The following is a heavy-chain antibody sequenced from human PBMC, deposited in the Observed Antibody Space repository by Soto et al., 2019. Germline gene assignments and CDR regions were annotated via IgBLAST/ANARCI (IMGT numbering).Heavy chain of an antibody. D-gene: IGHD6-13*01. CDR2: IYHSGST. CDR1: SGSISSSNW. V-gene: IGHV4-4*02. J-gene: IGHJ5*02. Sequence: SETLSLTCAVSSGSISSSNWWSWVRQPPGKGLEWIGEIYHSGSTNYNLSLKSRVTISVDKSKNQFSLKLSSVTAADTAVYYCAKESPLAAAVPNVNWFDPWGQGTLVTISS. CDR3: AKESPLAAAVPNVNWFDP.